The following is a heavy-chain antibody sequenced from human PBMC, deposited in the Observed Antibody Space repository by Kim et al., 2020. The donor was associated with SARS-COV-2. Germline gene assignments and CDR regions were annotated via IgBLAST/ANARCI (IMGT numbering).Heavy chain of an antibody. D-gene: IGHD6-19*01. CDR1: GFTFSDYW. CDR3: ARGLVAGY. Sequence: LSLTCAASGFTFSDYWMSWVRQAPGKGLEWVANIKEDGSEKYYVDSVKGRFTISRDNAKNSLYLQMNSLRAEDTAVYYCARGLVAGYWGQGTLVTVSS. J-gene: IGHJ4*02. V-gene: IGHV3-7*03. CDR2: IKEDGSEK.